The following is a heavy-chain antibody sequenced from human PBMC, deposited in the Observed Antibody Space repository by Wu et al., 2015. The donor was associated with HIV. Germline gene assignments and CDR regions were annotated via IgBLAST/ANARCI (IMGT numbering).Heavy chain of an antibody. D-gene: IGHD3-9*01. CDR3: ARDKRGYDVLTGYYIYFDY. CDR1: GGTFSSYA. CDR2: INPNNGGT. J-gene: IGHJ4*02. V-gene: IGHV1-2*02. Sequence: QVQLVQSGAEVKKPGSSVKVSCKASGGTFSSYAISWVRQAPGQGLEWMGWINPNNGGTNYAQNFEDRVTMTRDTSITTVYMELSSLRSDDTAVYYCARDKRGYDVLTGYYIYFDYWGKGTLVTVSS.